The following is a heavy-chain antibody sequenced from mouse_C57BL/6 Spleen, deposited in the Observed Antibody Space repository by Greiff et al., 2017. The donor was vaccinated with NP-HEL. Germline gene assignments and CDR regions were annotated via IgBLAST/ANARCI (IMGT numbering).Heavy chain of an antibody. J-gene: IGHJ3*01. CDR1: GYTFTDYE. D-gene: IGHD3-2*02. CDR2: IDPETGGT. CDR3: TRGKTAQATTFAY. V-gene: IGHV1-15*01. Sequence: VQLQQSGAELVRPGASVTLSCKASGYTFTDYEMHWVKQTPVHGLEWIGAIDPETGGTAYNQKFKGKAILTADKSSSTAYMELRSLTSEDSAVYYCTRGKTAQATTFAYWGQGTLVTVSA.